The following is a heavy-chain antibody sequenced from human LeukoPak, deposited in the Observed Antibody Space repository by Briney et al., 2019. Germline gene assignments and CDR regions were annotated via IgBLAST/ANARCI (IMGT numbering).Heavy chain of an antibody. CDR1: GFTFSSYS. Sequence: GGSLRLSCAASGFTFSSYSMHWVRQAPGKGLVWVSRINSDGSSTSYADSVKGRFTISRDNAKNTLYLQMNSLRAEDTAAYYCASAIGPGSPFDYWGQGTLVTVSS. D-gene: IGHD3-10*01. CDR3: ASAIGPGSPFDY. CDR2: INSDGSST. J-gene: IGHJ4*02. V-gene: IGHV3-74*01.